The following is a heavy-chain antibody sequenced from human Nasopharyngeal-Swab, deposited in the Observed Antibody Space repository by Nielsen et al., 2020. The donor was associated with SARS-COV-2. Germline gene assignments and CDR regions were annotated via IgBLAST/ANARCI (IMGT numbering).Heavy chain of an antibody. CDR1: GLTVSSTY. V-gene: IGHV3-53*01. Sequence: GESLKISCAVSGLTVSSTYMSWVRQAPGKGLEWVSVTEIGGTTHYADSVKGRFSISRDNAKNTLYLQMNSLRADDTAVYYCARDGDQYMFDDWGQGTLVTVSS. D-gene: IGHD2-21*02. CDR2: TEIGGTT. J-gene: IGHJ4*02. CDR3: ARDGDQYMFDD.